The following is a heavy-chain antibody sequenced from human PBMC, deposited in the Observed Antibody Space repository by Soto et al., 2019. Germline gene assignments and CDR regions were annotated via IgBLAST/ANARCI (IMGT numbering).Heavy chain of an antibody. CDR1: GFTFSSYA. Sequence: GGSLRLSCAASGFTFSSYAMSWVRQAPGKGLEWVSAISGSGGSTYYADSVKGRFTISRDNSKNTLYLQMNSLRAEDTAVYYCAKISGYSYDYMGYFDYWGQGTLVTVSS. D-gene: IGHD5-18*01. CDR3: AKISGYSYDYMGYFDY. V-gene: IGHV3-23*01. CDR2: ISGSGGST. J-gene: IGHJ4*02.